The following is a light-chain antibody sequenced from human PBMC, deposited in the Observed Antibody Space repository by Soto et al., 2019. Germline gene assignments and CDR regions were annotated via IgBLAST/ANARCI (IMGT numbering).Light chain of an antibody. CDR2: GAS. Sequence: EVVMTQSPCTLSMNHGERATLSCRASQSVSSSFLAWYQQRPGQAPRLLIYGASSRATGIPDRFSGSGSGTDFTLTISRLESEDFAVYHCQQYGSAPTWTCGQGTKG. V-gene: IGKV3-20*01. J-gene: IGKJ1*01. CDR3: QQYGSAPTWT. CDR1: QSVSSSF.